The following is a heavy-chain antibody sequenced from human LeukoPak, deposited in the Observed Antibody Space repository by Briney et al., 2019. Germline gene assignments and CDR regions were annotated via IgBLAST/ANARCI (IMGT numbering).Heavy chain of an antibody. CDR2: INHSGST. CDR1: GGSFSGYY. Sequence: PSETLSLTCAVYGGSFSGYYWSWIRQPPGKGLEWIGEINHSGSTYYNPSLKSRVTISVDTSKNQFSLKLSSVTATDTAVYYCARARSVAGRSFLYWGQGTLVTVSS. J-gene: IGHJ4*02. CDR3: ARARSVAGRSFLY. D-gene: IGHD6-19*01. V-gene: IGHV4-34*01.